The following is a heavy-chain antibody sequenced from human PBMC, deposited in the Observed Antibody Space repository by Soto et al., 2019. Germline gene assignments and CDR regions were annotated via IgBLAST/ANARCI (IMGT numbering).Heavy chain of an antibody. Sequence: GRSLRLSCASSRFNFSGSAMHWVRQASGKGLEWVGRIRSKANSYATAYAASVKGRFTISRDDSKNTAYLQMNSLKTEDTAVYYCTRRAGARKRDYYYYGTDVWGQGTTVTVSS. CDR3: TRRAGARKRDYYYYGTDV. D-gene: IGHD1-26*01. J-gene: IGHJ6*02. CDR1: RFNFSGSA. CDR2: IRSKANSYAT. V-gene: IGHV3-73*01.